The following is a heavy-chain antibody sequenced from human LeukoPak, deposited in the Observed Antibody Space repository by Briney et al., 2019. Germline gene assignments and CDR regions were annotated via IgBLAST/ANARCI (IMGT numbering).Heavy chain of an antibody. CDR2: ISSSGSTI. V-gene: IGHV3-11*04. J-gene: IGHJ6*03. Sequence: GGSLRLSCAASGFTFSDYYMSWIRQAPGKGLEWVSYISSSGSTIYYADSVKGRFTISRDNAKNSLYLQMNSLRAEDTAVYYRASLVATTPLYYMDVWGKGTTVTVSS. CDR1: GFTFSDYY. CDR3: ASLVATTPLYYMDV. D-gene: IGHD5-12*01.